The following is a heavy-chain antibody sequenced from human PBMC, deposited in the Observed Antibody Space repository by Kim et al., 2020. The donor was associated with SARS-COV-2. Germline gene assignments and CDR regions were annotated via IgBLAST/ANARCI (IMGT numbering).Heavy chain of an antibody. V-gene: IGHV3-33*01. CDR3: ARTPSYYYGMDV. CDR2: IWYDGSNK. J-gene: IGHJ6*02. Sequence: APGKGLGWLAVIWYDGSNKYYAHSVKGRFTISRDNSKNTLYLQMNSLRAEDTAVYYCARTPSYYYGMDVWGQGTTVTVSS.